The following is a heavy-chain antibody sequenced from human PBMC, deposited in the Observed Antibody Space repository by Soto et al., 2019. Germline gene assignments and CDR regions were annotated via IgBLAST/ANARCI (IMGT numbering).Heavy chain of an antibody. J-gene: IGHJ3*02. Sequence: VASVKVSCKTSGYTFTSHGINWVRQAPGQGLEWMGWINPYNANTNYAQKLQGRVTMTTDTSTSTAYMDLRSLTSDDTAVYYCARDRVAGIWGDAFDIWGQGTMVTVSS. D-gene: IGHD3-16*01. CDR2: INPYNANT. V-gene: IGHV1-18*04. CDR1: GYTFTSHG. CDR3: ARDRVAGIWGDAFDI.